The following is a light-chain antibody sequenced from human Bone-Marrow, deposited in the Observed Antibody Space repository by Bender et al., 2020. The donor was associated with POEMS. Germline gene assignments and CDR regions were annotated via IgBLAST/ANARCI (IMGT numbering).Light chain of an antibody. Sequence: QSVLTQPPSASGTPGQRVTISCSGSSSNIGSNYVSWYQQLPGTAPKLLIYRNNQRPSGVPDRFSGSRSGTSASRAISGLRSEDEADYYCAAWDDSLSGLFGGGTKLTVL. CDR2: RNN. CDR3: AAWDDSLSGL. CDR1: SSNIGSNY. J-gene: IGLJ3*02. V-gene: IGLV1-47*01.